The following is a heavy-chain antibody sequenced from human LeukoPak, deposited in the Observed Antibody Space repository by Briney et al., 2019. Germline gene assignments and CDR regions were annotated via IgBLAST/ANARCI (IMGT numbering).Heavy chain of an antibody. Sequence: ASVKVSCKASGYTFTSYGISWVRQAPGQGLEWMGWISAYNGNTNYAQKLQGRVTMTTDTSTSTAYMELRSLRSDDTAVYYCAGAPVAVAGRAYYYYGMDVWGQGTTVTVSS. J-gene: IGHJ6*02. CDR3: AGAPVAVAGRAYYYYGMDV. D-gene: IGHD6-19*01. CDR1: GYTFTSYG. V-gene: IGHV1-18*01. CDR2: ISAYNGNT.